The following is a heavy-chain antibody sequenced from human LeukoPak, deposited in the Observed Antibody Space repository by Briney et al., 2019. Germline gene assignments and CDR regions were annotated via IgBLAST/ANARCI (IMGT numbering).Heavy chain of an antibody. D-gene: IGHD6-19*01. Sequence: GGSLRLSCAASGFTFSSYSMNWVRQAPGKGLECVSSISSSSSYIYYADSVKGRFTISRDNAKNSLYLQMNSLRAEDTAVYYCARDMRRQWLVRPLFGYWGQGTLVTVSS. V-gene: IGHV3-21*01. J-gene: IGHJ4*02. CDR3: ARDMRRQWLVRPLFGY. CDR1: GFTFSSYS. CDR2: ISSSSSYI.